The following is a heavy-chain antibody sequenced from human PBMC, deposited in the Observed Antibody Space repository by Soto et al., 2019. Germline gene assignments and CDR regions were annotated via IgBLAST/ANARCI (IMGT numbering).Heavy chain of an antibody. D-gene: IGHD6-13*01. CDR1: GDSISGYY. CDR2: IHTTDGT. Sequence: SETLSLTCTVSGDSISGYYWSWIRQPAGKGMEWIGRIHTTDGTNYNPSLKSRVTMSIDTSNNQFSLKLSSLTAADTAVYYCARALSSAAGLYFDFWGQGTLVTVPQ. V-gene: IGHV4-4*07. CDR3: ARALSSAAGLYFDF. J-gene: IGHJ4*02.